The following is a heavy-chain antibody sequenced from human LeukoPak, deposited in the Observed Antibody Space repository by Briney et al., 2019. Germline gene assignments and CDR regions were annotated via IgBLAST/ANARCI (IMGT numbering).Heavy chain of an antibody. D-gene: IGHD7-27*01. V-gene: IGHV3-30*02. CDR3: ARDEDWGAPFDY. Sequence: PGGSLRLSCAASGFTFSSYGMHWVRQAPGKGLEWVAFIRYDGSNKYYADSVKGRFTISRDNSKNTLYLQMNSLRAEDTAVYYCARDEDWGAPFDYWGQGTLVTVSS. CDR2: IRYDGSNK. CDR1: GFTFSSYG. J-gene: IGHJ4*02.